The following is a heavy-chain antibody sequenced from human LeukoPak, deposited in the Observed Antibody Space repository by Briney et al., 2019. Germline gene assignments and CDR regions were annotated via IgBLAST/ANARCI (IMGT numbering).Heavy chain of an antibody. Sequence: ASVKVSCKSSGYTFTSYDINWVRQPTGQGLEWMGCMNPNRGNTAYAQKFQGRVTMTMNTSISTAYMELSSLRSEDTAVYYCARTPDGYPDYWGQGTLVTVSS. V-gene: IGHV1-8*01. CDR2: MNPNRGNT. J-gene: IGHJ4*02. CDR1: GYTFTSYD. CDR3: ARTPDGYPDY. D-gene: IGHD5-24*01.